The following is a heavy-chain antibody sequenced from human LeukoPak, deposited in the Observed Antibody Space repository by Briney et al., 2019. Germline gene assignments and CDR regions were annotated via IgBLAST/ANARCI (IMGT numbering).Heavy chain of an antibody. D-gene: IGHD1-26*01. CDR1: GFTVSSNY. V-gene: IGHV3-66*02. CDR2: IYSVGST. CDR3: ARDFGGAGATGY. Sequence: PGGSLRLSCAASGFTVSSNYMSWVRQAPGKGLEWVSIIYSVGSTYYADSVKGRFTISRDNSKNTPYLQMNSLRAEDTAVYYCARDFGGAGATGYWGQGTLVTVSS. J-gene: IGHJ4*02.